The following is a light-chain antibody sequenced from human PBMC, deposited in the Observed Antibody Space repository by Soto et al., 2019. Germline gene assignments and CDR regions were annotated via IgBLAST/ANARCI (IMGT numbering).Light chain of an antibody. CDR2: EVS. Sequence: QSALTQPASVSGSPGQSITISCTGTSGDVGGYNSVSWYQQHPGKAPKLMIYEVSHRPSGVSNRFSGSKSGNTASLTISGLQAEDEADYDCTSYTSTSTLYVFGTGTKLTVL. CDR3: TSYTSTSTLYV. V-gene: IGLV2-14*01. CDR1: SGDVGGYNS. J-gene: IGLJ1*01.